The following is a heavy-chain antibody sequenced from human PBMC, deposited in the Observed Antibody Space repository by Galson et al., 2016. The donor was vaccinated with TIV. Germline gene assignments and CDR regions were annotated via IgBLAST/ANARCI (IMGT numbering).Heavy chain of an antibody. D-gene: IGHD2-2*01. J-gene: IGHJ4*02. CDR1: GYNFASSD. Sequence: SVKVSCKASGYNFASSDINWVRQAPGQGLEWMGWMNPNSGNTGYTQKFQGRVTMTRDTSVSTAYMELTNLRSEDTAVYFCAQLVRKCGMTRCYGDHVDYWGQGTLVTVSS. CDR2: MNPNSGNT. CDR3: AQLVRKCGMTRCYGDHVDY. V-gene: IGHV1-8*02.